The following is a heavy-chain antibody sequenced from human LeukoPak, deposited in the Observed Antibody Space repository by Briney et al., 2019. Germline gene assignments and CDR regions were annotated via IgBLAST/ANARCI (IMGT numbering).Heavy chain of an antibody. J-gene: IGHJ4*02. D-gene: IGHD6-19*01. Sequence: GGSLRLSCAASGFTVGSNYMSWVRQAPAKGLDWVSVNYSGGSGGGATSYAASVKGRFTISRDNSKNTLYLQMNSLRAEDTAVYYCARHSSGWYFDYWGQGALVTVSS. CDR1: GFTVGSNY. CDR2: NYSGGSGGGAT. CDR3: ARHSSGWYFDY. V-gene: IGHV3-66*04.